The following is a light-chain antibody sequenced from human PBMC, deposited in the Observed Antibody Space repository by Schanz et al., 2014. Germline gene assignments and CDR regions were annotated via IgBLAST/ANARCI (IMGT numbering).Light chain of an antibody. J-gene: IGLJ1*01. Sequence: QSALTQPRSVSGSPGQSVTISCTGTSNDVGGYNYVSWYQHHPGKAPKLMIYDVSKRPSGVPDRFSGSKSGNTASLTISGLQAEDEADYHCCSYAGSHNYVFGTGTKLTVL. V-gene: IGLV2-11*01. CDR2: DVS. CDR1: SNDVGGYNY. CDR3: CSYAGSHNYV.